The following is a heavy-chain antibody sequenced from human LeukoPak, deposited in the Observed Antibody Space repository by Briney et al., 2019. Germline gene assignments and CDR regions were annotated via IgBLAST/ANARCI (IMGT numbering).Heavy chain of an antibody. CDR1: GFTFSSYG. J-gene: IGHJ6*02. V-gene: IGHV3-30*18. CDR2: ISYDGSNK. Sequence: PGRSLRLSCAASGFTFSSYGMHWVRQAPGKGLEWVAVISYDGSNKYYADSVKGRFTISRDNSKNTLYLQMNSLRAEDTAVYYCAKESGYYYYYGMDVWGQGTTVTVSS. CDR3: AKESGYYYYYGMDV.